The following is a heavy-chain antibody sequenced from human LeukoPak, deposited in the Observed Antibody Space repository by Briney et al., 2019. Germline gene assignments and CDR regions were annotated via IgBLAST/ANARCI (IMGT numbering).Heavy chain of an antibody. V-gene: IGHV4-39*07. J-gene: IGHJ4*02. CDR1: GGSISSSSYY. Sequence: SETLSLTCTVSGGSISSSSYYWGWIRQPPGKGLEWIGSIYYSGSTYYNPSLKSRVTISVDTSKNQFSLKLSSVTAADTAVYYCARDRSSSSYKDFDYWGQGTLVTVSS. D-gene: IGHD6-13*01. CDR3: ARDRSSSSYKDFDY. CDR2: IYYSGST.